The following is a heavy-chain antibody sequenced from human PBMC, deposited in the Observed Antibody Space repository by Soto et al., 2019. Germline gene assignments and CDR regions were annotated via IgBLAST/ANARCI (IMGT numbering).Heavy chain of an antibody. CDR2: ISASGDRT. D-gene: IGHD3-10*01. Sequence: EVQLLGSGGGLVQPGGSLRLSCAASGFTFTSYAMSWVRQAPGKGLEWVSSISASGDRTYYADSVKGRFTISRDNSKNTLYLQMNSLRAEDTARYYCVLWFGEYYFDYWGQGTLVTVSS. CDR1: GFTFTSYA. J-gene: IGHJ4*02. V-gene: IGHV3-23*01. CDR3: VLWFGEYYFDY.